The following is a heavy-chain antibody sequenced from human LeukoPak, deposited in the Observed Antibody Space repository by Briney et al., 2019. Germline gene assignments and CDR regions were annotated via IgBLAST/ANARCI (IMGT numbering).Heavy chain of an antibody. CDR3: AGKRRYYGSGSFYYMDV. CDR1: GGSFSGYY. D-gene: IGHD3-10*01. Sequence: SETLSLTCAVYGGSFSGYYWSWIRQPPGKGLEWIGEINHSGSTNYNPSLKSRVTISVDTTKNQFSLKLSSVTAADTAVYYCAGKRRYYGSGSFYYMDVWGKGTTVTVSS. V-gene: IGHV4-34*01. J-gene: IGHJ6*03. CDR2: INHSGST.